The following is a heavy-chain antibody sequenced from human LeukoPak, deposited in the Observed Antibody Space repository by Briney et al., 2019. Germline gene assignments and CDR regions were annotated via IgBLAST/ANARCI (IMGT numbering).Heavy chain of an antibody. CDR2: MNPNSGNT. J-gene: IGHJ5*02. V-gene: IGHV1-8*03. Sequence: ASVRVSCKASGYTFTSYDINWVRQATGQGLEWMGWMNPNSGNTGYAHKFQGRVTITRDTSITTAYMELSSLGSEDTAVYYCVRGDLGYSYSDHWGQGSLVTVSS. CDR1: GYTFTSYD. D-gene: IGHD5-18*01. CDR3: VRGDLGYSYSDH.